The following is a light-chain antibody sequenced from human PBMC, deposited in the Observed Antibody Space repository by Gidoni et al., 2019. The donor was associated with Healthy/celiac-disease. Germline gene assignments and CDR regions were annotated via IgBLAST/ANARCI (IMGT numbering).Light chain of an antibody. Sequence: SYELTQPSSVSVSPGQTASITCSGDKLGDKYACWYQQKPGQSPVLVIYQDSKRPSGIPERFSGSNSENTATLTISGTQAMDEADYYCQAWDSSTAVVFGGGTKLTVL. V-gene: IGLV3-1*01. CDR1: KLGDKY. J-gene: IGLJ2*01. CDR3: QAWDSSTAVV. CDR2: QDS.